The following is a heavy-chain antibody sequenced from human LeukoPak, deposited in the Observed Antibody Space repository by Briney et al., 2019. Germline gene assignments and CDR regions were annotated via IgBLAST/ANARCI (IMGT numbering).Heavy chain of an antibody. J-gene: IGHJ6*03. Sequence: GGSLRLSCAASGFTFDDYGMSWVRHAPGKGLEWVSGINWNGGSTGYADSVKGRFTISSDNAKNSLYLQMNSLRAEDTALYHCARGSPYFEYSYNMDVWGKGTTVTVSS. CDR3: ARGSPYFEYSYNMDV. CDR1: GFTFDDYG. V-gene: IGHV3-20*01. D-gene: IGHD3-9*01. CDR2: INWNGGST.